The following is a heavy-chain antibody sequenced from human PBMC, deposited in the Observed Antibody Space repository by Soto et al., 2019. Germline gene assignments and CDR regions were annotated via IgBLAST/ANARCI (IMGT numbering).Heavy chain of an antibody. J-gene: IGHJ4*02. CDR3: ARDFPLVVVAATPTDFDY. CDR1: GFTFSDYY. D-gene: IGHD2-15*01. CDR2: ISSSSSYT. V-gene: IGHV3-11*06. Sequence: VGSLRLSCAASGFTFSDYYMSWIRQAPGKGLEWVSYISSSSSYTNYADSVKGRFTISRDNAKNSLYLQMNSLRAEDTAVYYCARDFPLVVVAATPTDFDYWGQGTLVTVSS.